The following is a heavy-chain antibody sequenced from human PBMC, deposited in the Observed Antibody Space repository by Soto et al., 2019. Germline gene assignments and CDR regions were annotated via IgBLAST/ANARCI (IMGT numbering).Heavy chain of an antibody. V-gene: IGHV4-61*01. J-gene: IGHJ4*02. CDR2: IYYSGST. CDR1: GGSVSSGSYY. D-gene: IGHD5-12*01. Sequence: SETLSLTCTVSGGSVSSGSYYWSWIRQPPGKGLEWIGYIYYSGSTNYNPSLKSRVTISVDTSKNQFSLKLSSVTAADTAVYYCASHGDRGYDEFYYWGQGTVLTVSS. CDR3: ASHGDRGYDEFYY.